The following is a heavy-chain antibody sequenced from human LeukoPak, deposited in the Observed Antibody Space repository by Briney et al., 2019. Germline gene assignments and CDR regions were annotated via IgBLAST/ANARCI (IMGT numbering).Heavy chain of an antibody. V-gene: IGHV1-69*05. J-gene: IGHJ4*02. CDR3: ARDRLWEGGYFDY. Sequence: ASVKVSCKASGGTFSSYAISWVRQAPGQGLEWMGRIIPIFGTVNYAQKFQGRVTITTDESTSTAYMELSSLRSEDTAVYYCARDRLWEGGYFDYWGQGTLVTVSA. D-gene: IGHD1-26*01. CDR2: IIPIFGTV. CDR1: GGTFSSYA.